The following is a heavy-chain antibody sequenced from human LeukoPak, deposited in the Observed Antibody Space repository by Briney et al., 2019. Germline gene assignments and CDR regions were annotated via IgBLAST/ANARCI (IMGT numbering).Heavy chain of an antibody. V-gene: IGHV4-39*07. J-gene: IGHJ4*02. D-gene: IGHD3-22*01. CDR2: IYYSGST. CDR3: ARGADSSGYYSIFYFDY. Sequence: SETLSLTCTVSGGSPSSSSYYWGWIRQPPGKGLEWIGSIYYSGSTYYNPSLKSRVTISVDTSKNQFSLKLSSVTAADTAVYYCARGADSSGYYSIFYFDYWGQGTLVTVSS. CDR1: GGSPSSSSYY.